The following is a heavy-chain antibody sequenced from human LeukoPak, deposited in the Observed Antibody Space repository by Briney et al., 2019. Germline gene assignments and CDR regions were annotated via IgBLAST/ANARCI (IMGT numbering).Heavy chain of an antibody. D-gene: IGHD3-10*01. CDR3: AREGGGSGSYGYYYYMDV. Sequence: VASVKVSCKASGYTFTGYYMHWVRQAPGQGLEWMGWINPNSGGTNYAQKFQGRVTMTRDTSISTVYMELSSLRSEDTAVYYCAREGGGSGSYGYYYYMDVWGKGTTVTISS. V-gene: IGHV1-2*02. J-gene: IGHJ6*03. CDR1: GYTFTGYY. CDR2: INPNSGGT.